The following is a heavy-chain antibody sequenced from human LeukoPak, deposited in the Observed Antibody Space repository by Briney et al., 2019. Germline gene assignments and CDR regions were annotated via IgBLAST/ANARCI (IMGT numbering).Heavy chain of an antibody. D-gene: IGHD7-27*01. CDR2: IRKDGSDK. V-gene: IGHV3-30*02. CDR1: GFTFSHYG. Sequence: PGGSLRLSCGASGFTFSHYGMHWVRQAPGKGLEWVAYIRKDGSDKYYADSVKGRFTISRDSSKNMVYLQMNSLRAEDAAVYYCAKDSNWAFDYWGQGTLVSVSS. CDR3: AKDSNWAFDY. J-gene: IGHJ4*02.